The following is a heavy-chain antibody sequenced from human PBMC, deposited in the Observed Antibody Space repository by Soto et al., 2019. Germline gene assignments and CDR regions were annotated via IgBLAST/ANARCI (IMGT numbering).Heavy chain of an antibody. CDR2: IIPILGIA. V-gene: IGHV1-69*02. J-gene: IGHJ4*02. CDR3: AREYCSSTSCYRDY. D-gene: IGHD2-2*02. CDR1: GGTFSSYT. Sequence: QVQLVQSGAEVKKPASSVKVSCKASGGTFSSYTISWVRQAPGQGLEWMGRIIPILGIANNAQKFQGRVTITADKSTSTAYMELSSLRSEDTAVYYCAREYCSSTSCYRDYWGQGTLVTVAS.